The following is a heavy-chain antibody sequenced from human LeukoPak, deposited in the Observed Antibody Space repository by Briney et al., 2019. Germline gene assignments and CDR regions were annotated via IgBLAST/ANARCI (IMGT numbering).Heavy chain of an antibody. CDR2: ISSGGTT. J-gene: IGHJ4*02. V-gene: IGHV3-48*03. Sequence: PGGSLRLSCAASGFTFSSYEMNWVRQAPGKGLEWVSYISSGGTTIYADSVKGRFSVSRDNTKNSLFLQMNSLRAEDTAVYYCVRRGYTSSWYYFDYWGQGTLVTVSS. D-gene: IGHD6-13*01. CDR1: GFTFSSYE. CDR3: VRRGYTSSWYYFDY.